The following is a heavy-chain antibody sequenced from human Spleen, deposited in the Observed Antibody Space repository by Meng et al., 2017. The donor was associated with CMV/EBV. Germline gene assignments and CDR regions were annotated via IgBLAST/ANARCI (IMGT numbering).Heavy chain of an antibody. CDR2: INPNSGVT. Sequence: SGYTFTGYYIHWVRQAPGQGLEWMGWINPNSGVTKYAQKFQGRVTMTSDRSISTAYMEVSRLRSDDTAVYFCARTDYSQSSGHFDYWGQGTLVTVSS. D-gene: IGHD3-22*01. CDR1: GYTFTGYY. J-gene: IGHJ4*02. V-gene: IGHV1-2*02. CDR3: ARTDYSQSSGHFDY.